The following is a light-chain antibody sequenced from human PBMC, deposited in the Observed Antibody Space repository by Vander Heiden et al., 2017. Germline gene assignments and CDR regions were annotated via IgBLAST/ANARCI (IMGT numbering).Light chain of an antibody. CDR3: QQYGGSPWT. J-gene: IGKJ1*01. CDR1: QSVSSNY. Sequence: EIVLTQSPGTLSSSPGARATLPCRASQSVSSNYLVWYQQKPGQAPRLLIYDASSRATGVPDRFSGSGSGTDFTLTISRLEPEDFAVYYCQQYGGSPWTFGQGTKVEIK. V-gene: IGKV3-20*01. CDR2: DAS.